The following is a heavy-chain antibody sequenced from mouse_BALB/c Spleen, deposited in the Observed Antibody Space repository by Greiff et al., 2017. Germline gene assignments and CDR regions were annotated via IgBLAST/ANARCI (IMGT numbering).Heavy chain of an antibody. CDR3: AREDYRYPFAY. V-gene: IGHV5-6-5*01. D-gene: IGHD2-14*01. CDR1: GFTFSSYA. Sequence: DVKLVESGGGLVKPGGSLKLSCAASGFTFSSYAMSWVRQTPEKRLEWVASISSGGSTYYPDSVKGRFTISRDNARNILYLQMSSLRSEDTAMYYCAREDYRYPFAYWGQGTLVTVSA. J-gene: IGHJ3*01. CDR2: ISSGGST.